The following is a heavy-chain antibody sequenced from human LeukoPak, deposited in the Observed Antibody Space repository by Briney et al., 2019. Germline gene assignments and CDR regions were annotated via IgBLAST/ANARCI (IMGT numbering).Heavy chain of an antibody. CDR3: AVNFGPVIPPSYWIDF. Sequence: ASVTVCCKASGGTFSHYAISWQRQAPAQGLEWMGRIIPILGIANYAQKFQGRVTITADKSTSTAYLELSSLRSEDTAVYYCAVNFGPVIPPSYWIDFWG. J-gene: IGHJ5*01. CDR2: IIPILGIA. CDR1: GGTFSHYA. V-gene: IGHV1-69*04. D-gene: IGHD1-20*01.